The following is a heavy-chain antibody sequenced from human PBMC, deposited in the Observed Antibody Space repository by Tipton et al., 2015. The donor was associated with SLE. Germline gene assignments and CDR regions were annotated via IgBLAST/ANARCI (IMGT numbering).Heavy chain of an antibody. J-gene: IGHJ4*02. Sequence: GSLRLSCAASGFTFSSYWMHWVRQAPGKGLVWVSRINSDGSSTSYADSVKGRFTISRDNAKNTLYLQMNSLRAEDTAVYYCARGTSSGWHFDYWGPGTLVTVSS. V-gene: IGHV3-74*01. D-gene: IGHD6-19*01. CDR1: GFTFSSYW. CDR2: INSDGSST. CDR3: ARGTSSGWHFDY.